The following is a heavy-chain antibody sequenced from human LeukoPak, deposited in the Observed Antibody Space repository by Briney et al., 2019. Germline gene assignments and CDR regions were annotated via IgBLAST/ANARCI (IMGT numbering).Heavy chain of an antibody. J-gene: IGHJ4*02. Sequence: ASVKVSCKASGYTFTAFHMHWVRRAPGQGLEWMGWINPNTGATNYPQKFQGRVTMTTDTSISTAYMELSSLRSDDTAFYYCARGEVDASGWDCFHFWGQGALVTVSS. V-gene: IGHV1-2*02. CDR2: INPNTGAT. CDR1: GYTFTAFH. D-gene: IGHD6-19*01. CDR3: ARGEVDASGWDCFHF.